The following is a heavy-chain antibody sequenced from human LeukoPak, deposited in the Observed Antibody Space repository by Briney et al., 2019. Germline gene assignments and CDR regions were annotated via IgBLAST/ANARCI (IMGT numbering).Heavy chain of an antibody. CDR2: MNPNSDNT. D-gene: IGHD4-17*01. CDR1: GYTFTSYG. V-gene: IGHV1-8*02. J-gene: IGHJ5*02. CDR3: ARNPTVTTRRPRTSWFDP. Sequence: GASVKVSCKASGYTFTSYGISWVRQAPGQGLEWMGWMNPNSDNTGYAQKFQGRVTMTRNTSISTAYMELSSLRSEDTAVYYCARNPTVTTRRPRTSWFDPWGQGTLVTVSS.